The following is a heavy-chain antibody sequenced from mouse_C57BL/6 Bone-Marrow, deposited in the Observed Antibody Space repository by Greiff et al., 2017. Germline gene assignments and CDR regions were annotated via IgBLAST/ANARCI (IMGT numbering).Heavy chain of an antibody. CDR2: IDPNSGGT. V-gene: IGHV1-72*01. CDR3: ARGGLRRAYYAMDY. Sequence: QVQLQQPGAELVKPGASVKLSCKASGYTFTSYWMHWVKQRPGRGLEWIGRIDPNSGGTKYNEQFKSKATLTVDKPSSTAYMQLSSLTSEDSAVDYCARGGLRRAYYAMDYWGQGTSVTVSS. CDR1: GYTFTSYW. J-gene: IGHJ4*01. D-gene: IGHD2-2*01.